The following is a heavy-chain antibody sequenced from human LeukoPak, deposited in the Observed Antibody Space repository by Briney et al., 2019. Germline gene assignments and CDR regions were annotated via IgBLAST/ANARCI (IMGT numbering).Heavy chain of an antibody. CDR1: GYTFTSYG. V-gene: IGHV1-18*01. D-gene: IGHD6-13*01. CDR3: ARGETRYSSSWYWFDP. Sequence: PEASVKVSCKASGYTFTSYGISWVRQAPGQGLEWMGWISAYNGNTNYAQKLQGRVTMTTDTSTSTAYMELRSLRSDDTAVYYCARGETRYSSSWYWFDPWGQGTLVTVSS. J-gene: IGHJ5*02. CDR2: ISAYNGNT.